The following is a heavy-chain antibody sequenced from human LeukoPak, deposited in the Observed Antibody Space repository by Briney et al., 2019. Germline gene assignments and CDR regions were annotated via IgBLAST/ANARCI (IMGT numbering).Heavy chain of an antibody. CDR1: GFTFSSYA. Sequence: HPGGSLRLSCAASGFTFSSYAMSWVRQAPGKGLEWVSASSGSGGSTYYAASVKGRFTISRDNSKNTLYLQMNSLRAEDTAVYYCAKPLLQLTGDNDYWGQGTLVTVSS. CDR3: AKPLLQLTGDNDY. CDR2: SSGSGGST. D-gene: IGHD5-18*01. J-gene: IGHJ4*02. V-gene: IGHV3-23*01.